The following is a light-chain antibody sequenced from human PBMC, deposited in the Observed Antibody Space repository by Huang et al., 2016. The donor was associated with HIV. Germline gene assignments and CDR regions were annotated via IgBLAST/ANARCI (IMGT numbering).Light chain of an antibody. V-gene: IGKV3-11*01. CDR2: AAS. Sequence: EIVLTQSPATLSLSPGERATLSCRASQTISSALAWYQQKPGQAPRLLTYAASNRATCNPARFSGRGSGTDFTLAISSLEPEDFAVYYCQQRGDLPLTFGGGTKVEIK. CDR3: QQRGDLPLT. J-gene: IGKJ4*01. CDR1: QTISSA.